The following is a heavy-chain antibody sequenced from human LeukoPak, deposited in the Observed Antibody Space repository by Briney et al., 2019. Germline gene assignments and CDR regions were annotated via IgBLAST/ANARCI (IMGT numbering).Heavy chain of an antibody. V-gene: IGHV3-21*01. CDR2: ISSSSSYI. CDR3: ARDPSAFDY. CDR1: GFTFSSYS. Sequence: GGSLRLSCAASGFTFSSYSRNWVRRAPGKGLEWVSSISSSSSYIYYADSVKGRFTISRDNAKNSLYLQMNSLRAEDTAVYYCARDPSAFDYWGQGTLVTVSS. J-gene: IGHJ4*02.